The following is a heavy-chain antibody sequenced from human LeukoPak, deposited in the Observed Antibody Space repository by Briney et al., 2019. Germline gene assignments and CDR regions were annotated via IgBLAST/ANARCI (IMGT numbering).Heavy chain of an antibody. CDR2: ISSSASTI. CDR1: GFTFSSYA. Sequence: GGSLRLSCAASGFTFSSYAMSWVRQAPGKGLEWVSYISSSASTIYYADSVKGRFTISRDNAKNSLYLQMNSLRAEDTAVYYCARDIAAAGTGWFDPWGQGTLVTVSS. CDR3: ARDIAAAGTGWFDP. V-gene: IGHV3-48*03. D-gene: IGHD6-13*01. J-gene: IGHJ5*02.